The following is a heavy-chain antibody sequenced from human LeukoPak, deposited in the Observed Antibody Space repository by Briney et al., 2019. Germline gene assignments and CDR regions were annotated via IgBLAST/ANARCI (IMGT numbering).Heavy chain of an antibody. CDR3: AKLAVPGS. J-gene: IGHJ4*02. V-gene: IGHV1-2*02. Sequence: ASVKVSCKASGYSFADYYMHWVRQAPGQGLEWMGCMNPKSGDTKSASRFQGRATMTSDTSISTAYMEMTRLTSDDTAVYYCAKLAVPGSWGQGTLVTVSS. CDR1: GYSFADYY. D-gene: IGHD6-19*01. CDR2: MNPKSGDT.